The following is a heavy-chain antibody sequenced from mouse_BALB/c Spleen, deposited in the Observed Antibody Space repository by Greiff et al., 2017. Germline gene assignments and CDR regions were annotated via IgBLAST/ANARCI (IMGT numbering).Heavy chain of an antibody. CDR3: ARNQIESYAMDY. CDR2: ISYSGST. V-gene: IGHV3-8*02. CDR1: GDSITSGY. J-gene: IGHJ4*01. Sequence: EVNLVESGPSLVKPSQTLSLTCSVTGDSITSGYWNWIRKFPGNKLEYMGYISYSGSTYYNPSLKSRISITRDTSKNQYYLQLNSVTTEDTATYYCARNQIESYAMDYWGQGTSVTVSS.